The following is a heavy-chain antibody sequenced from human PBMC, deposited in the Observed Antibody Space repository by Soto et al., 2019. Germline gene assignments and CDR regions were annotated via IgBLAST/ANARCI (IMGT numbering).Heavy chain of an antibody. J-gene: IGHJ4*02. D-gene: IGHD5-12*01. CDR3: ARSYSGYDQDFDY. V-gene: IGHV5-51*01. CDR2: IYPGDSDT. Sequence: GESLKISCKASGYSFASYWIGWVRQLPGKGLEWMGIIYPGDSDTRYSPSFQGQVTISADKSISTASLQWSSLKASDTAMYYCARSYSGYDQDFDYWCQGTLVTGSS. CDR1: GYSFASYW.